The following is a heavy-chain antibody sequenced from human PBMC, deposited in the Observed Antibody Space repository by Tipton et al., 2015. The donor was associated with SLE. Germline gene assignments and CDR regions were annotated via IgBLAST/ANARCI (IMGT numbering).Heavy chain of an antibody. Sequence: TLSLTCTVSGGSISDNTYYWGWIRQPPGKGLEWIATIYSRGSTFHNPSLKSRVTMSLDTSKNHFSLELKSVTAADTAVYHCTRVPRYNWNYIADWGQGTLVSVSS. CDR3: TRVPRYNWNYIAD. D-gene: IGHD1-7*01. J-gene: IGHJ4*02. CDR2: IYSRGST. V-gene: IGHV4-39*07. CDR1: GGSISDNTYY.